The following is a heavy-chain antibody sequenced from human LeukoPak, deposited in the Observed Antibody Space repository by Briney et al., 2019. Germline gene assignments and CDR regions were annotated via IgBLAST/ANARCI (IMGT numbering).Heavy chain of an antibody. D-gene: IGHD5-24*01. V-gene: IGHV3-30*14. CDR3: ARARRDGYNGARQPYYFDY. Sequence: PGGSLRLSCAASGFTFSSYAMHWVRQAPGKGLEWVAVLSYHGSNKHYADSVKGRFIISRDNSKNTLYLQMNSLRAEDTAVYYCARARRDGYNGARQPYYFDYWGQGTLVTVSS. CDR2: LSYHGSNK. J-gene: IGHJ4*02. CDR1: GFTFSSYA.